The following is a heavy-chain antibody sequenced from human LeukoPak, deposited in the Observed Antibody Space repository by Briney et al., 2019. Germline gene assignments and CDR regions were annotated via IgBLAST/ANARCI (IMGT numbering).Heavy chain of an antibody. CDR1: GYTFTGYY. Sequence: ASVKVSCKASGYTFTGYYMHWVRQAPGQGLEWMGWINPNSGGTNYAQKFQGRVTMTRDTSISTAYMELSRLRSDDTAMYYCARSAPRRDWFDPWGQGTLVTVSS. V-gene: IGHV1-2*02. CDR2: INPNSGGT. J-gene: IGHJ5*02. CDR3: ARSAPRRDWFDP.